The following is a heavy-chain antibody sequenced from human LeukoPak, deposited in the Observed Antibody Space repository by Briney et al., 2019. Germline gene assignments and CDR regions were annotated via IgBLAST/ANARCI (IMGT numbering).Heavy chain of an antibody. Sequence: GGSLRLSCATSGLPFSAYDMHRVRQAPGKGLEWVSAFGSAGNTYYPGAVKGRFTISRDYAKTSLFLQMNSLRAGDTAVYFCVRGALPGDNWYFDLWGRGTLVTVSS. CDR3: VRGALPGDNWYFDL. J-gene: IGHJ2*01. CDR1: GLPFSAYD. V-gene: IGHV3-13*01. CDR2: FGSAGNT.